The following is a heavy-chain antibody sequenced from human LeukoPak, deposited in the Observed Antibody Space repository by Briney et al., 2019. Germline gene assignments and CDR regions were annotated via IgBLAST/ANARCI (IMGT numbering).Heavy chain of an antibody. V-gene: IGHV3-23*01. D-gene: IGHD3-10*01. Sequence: PGGSLRLSCAASGFTFSSYAMSWVRQAPGKWLEWVSAISGSGGSTYYADSVKGRFTIFRDNSKNTLYLQMNSLRAEDTAVYYCAKDLGFGELFAEAFDYWGQGTLVTVSS. J-gene: IGHJ4*02. CDR1: GFTFSSYA. CDR3: AKDLGFGELFAEAFDY. CDR2: ISGSGGST.